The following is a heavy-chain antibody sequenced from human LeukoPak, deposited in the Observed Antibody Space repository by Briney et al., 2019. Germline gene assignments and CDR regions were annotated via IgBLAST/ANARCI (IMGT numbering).Heavy chain of an antibody. D-gene: IGHD2-2*01. Sequence: PSETLSLTCTVSGSISGYYWSWIRQRPGKGLEWIGYIYTSGSTNYNPSLESRVTISVDTSKNQFSLDLSSVTAADTAVYYCARQKCTSTSCLTKNAFNIWGQGTMVTVSS. J-gene: IGHJ3*02. V-gene: IGHV4-4*09. CDR1: GSISGYY. CDR3: ARQKCTSTSCLTKNAFNI. CDR2: IYTSGST.